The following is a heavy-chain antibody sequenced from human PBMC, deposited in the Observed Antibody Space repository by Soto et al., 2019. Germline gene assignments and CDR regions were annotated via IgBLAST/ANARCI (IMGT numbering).Heavy chain of an antibody. CDR1: GGSVNSNSYS. D-gene: IGHD3-16*01. V-gene: IGHV4-39*01. CDR3: ARGKDYVWGT. CDR2: IYHSDNT. J-gene: IGHJ5*02. Sequence: SETLSLTCTVSGGSVNSNSYSWGWVRQPPGKGLEWIATIYHSDNTGYNPSLKSRVTISVDPSKNEFSLNLSSVTAADTAVYYCARGKDYVWGTLGQGKLVTVSS.